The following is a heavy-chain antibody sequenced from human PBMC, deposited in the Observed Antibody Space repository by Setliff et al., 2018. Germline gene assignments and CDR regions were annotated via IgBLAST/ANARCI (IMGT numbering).Heavy chain of an antibody. D-gene: IGHD3-3*01. Sequence: ASVKVSCKASGYTFTSYDINWVRQATGQGLEWMGWMNPNSGNTGYAQKFQGRVTMTRNTSISTAYMELSSLRSEGTAVYYCARGRERDYNFWSGYYTYYYYGMDVWGQGTTVTVSS. J-gene: IGHJ6*02. CDR1: GYTFTSYD. CDR3: ARGRERDYNFWSGYYTYYYYGMDV. CDR2: MNPNSGNT. V-gene: IGHV1-8*02.